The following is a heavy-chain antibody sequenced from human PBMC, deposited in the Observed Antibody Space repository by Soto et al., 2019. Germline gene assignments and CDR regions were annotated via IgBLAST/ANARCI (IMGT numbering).Heavy chain of an antibody. D-gene: IGHD1-7*01. CDR2: ISSSGSTI. CDR1: GFTFSSYE. Sequence: PGGSLRLSCAASGFTFSSYEMNWVRQAPGKGLEWVSYISSSGSTIYYADSVKGRFTISRDNAKNSLYLQMNSLRAEDTAVYYCARAPNWNLGGGFDYWGQGTLVTVSS. V-gene: IGHV3-48*03. J-gene: IGHJ4*02. CDR3: ARAPNWNLGGGFDY.